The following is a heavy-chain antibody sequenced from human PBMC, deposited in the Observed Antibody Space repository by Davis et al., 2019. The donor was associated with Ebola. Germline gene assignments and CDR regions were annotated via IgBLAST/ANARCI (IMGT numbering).Heavy chain of an antibody. D-gene: IGHD3-3*01. Sequence: PGESLKISCAASGFTVSNFYMSWVRQTPGKGLEWVSVFYVGGATYYADSVKGRVTISRDNSKNTLYLQMNSLRADDTAVYYCMKVRYYSTWRGGFDSWGQGALVTVSS. CDR1: GFTVSNFY. CDR2: FYVGGAT. J-gene: IGHJ4*02. V-gene: IGHV3-53*01. CDR3: MKVRYYSTWRGGFDS.